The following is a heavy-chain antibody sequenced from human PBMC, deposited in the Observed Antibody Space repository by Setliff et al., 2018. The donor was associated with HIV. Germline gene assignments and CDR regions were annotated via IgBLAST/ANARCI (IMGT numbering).Heavy chain of an antibody. CDR1: GDSISSGSYY. V-gene: IGHV4-61*09. Sequence: SETLSLTCSVSGDSISSGSYYWSWIRLPAGKGLEWIGQIHTTGSTNYNPSLKSRFTISVDTSKNQFSLKVNSVTAADTAVYYCARGARLLAGYSDRWDYYYMGVWGKGTTVTISS. CDR3: ARGARLLAGYSDRWDYYYMGV. D-gene: IGHD6-13*01. J-gene: IGHJ6*03. CDR2: IHTTGST.